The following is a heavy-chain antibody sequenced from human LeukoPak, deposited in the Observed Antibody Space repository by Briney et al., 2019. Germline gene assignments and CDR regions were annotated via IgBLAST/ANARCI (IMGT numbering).Heavy chain of an antibody. Sequence: GGSLRLSCAASGFTFSSYTMNWVRQAPGKGLEWVSSISTSSSYIYYADSMKGRFTISRDNAKNSLYLQMNSLRAEDTALYYCAKVRGGYSYGWDFDYWGQGTLVTVSS. D-gene: IGHD5-18*01. V-gene: IGHV3-21*04. J-gene: IGHJ4*02. CDR2: ISTSSSYI. CDR1: GFTFSSYT. CDR3: AKVRGGYSYGWDFDY.